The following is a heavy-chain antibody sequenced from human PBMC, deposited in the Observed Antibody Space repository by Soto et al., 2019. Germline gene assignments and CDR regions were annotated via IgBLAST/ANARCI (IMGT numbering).Heavy chain of an antibody. CDR2: INPNSGGT. CDR1: GYTFTGYY. V-gene: IGHV1-2*04. J-gene: IGHJ4*02. D-gene: IGHD3-16*01. Sequence: GASVKVSCKASGYTFTGYYMHWVRQAPGQGLEWMGWINPNSGGTNYAQKFQGWVTMTRDTSISTAYMELSRLRSDDTAVYYCAREAGYDYIWGNPNFDYWGQGTLVTVSS. CDR3: AREAGYDYIWGNPNFDY.